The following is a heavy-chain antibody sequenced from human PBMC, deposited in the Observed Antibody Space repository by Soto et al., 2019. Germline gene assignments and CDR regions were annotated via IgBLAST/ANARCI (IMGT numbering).Heavy chain of an antibody. D-gene: IGHD5-18*01. V-gene: IGHV4-31*03. Sequence: SETLSLTCTVSGASITNDDFFWSWVRQHPDKGLEWLAYITYGGSIYYNPSLRSRLSVSIDKSKSQFSLNVRSVTAADTAVYFCAKMERTQLWLLVQNWGQGLPVTVSS. J-gene: IGHJ4*02. CDR3: AKMERTQLWLLVQN. CDR1: GASITNDDFF. CDR2: ITYGGSI.